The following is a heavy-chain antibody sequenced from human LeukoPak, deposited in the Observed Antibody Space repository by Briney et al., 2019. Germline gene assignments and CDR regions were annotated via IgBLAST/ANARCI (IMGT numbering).Heavy chain of an antibody. J-gene: IGHJ5*02. D-gene: IGHD6-19*01. CDR3: ARHSISVADCWFDP. V-gene: IGHV4-4*07. Sequence: SETLSLTCTVSGGSISGFYWSWIRQPAGRGLEWIGRIYTSGSTNYNPSLKSRVTMSVDTSKNQFSLKLSSVTAADTAEYYCARHSISVADCWFDPWGQGTLVTVSS. CDR2: IYTSGST. CDR1: GGSISGFY.